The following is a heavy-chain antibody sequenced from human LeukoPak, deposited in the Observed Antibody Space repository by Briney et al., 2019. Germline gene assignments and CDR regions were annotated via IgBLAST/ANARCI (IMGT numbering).Heavy chain of an antibody. V-gene: IGHV4-39*01. CDR3: ARHAPIKTAVTTSHAFDI. D-gene: IGHD4-17*01. CDR1: GGSISSRSYY. Sequence: SETLSLTCSVSGGSISSRSYYWGWIRQPPGKGLEWIGSIYHSGDTYYNPSLKSRVTISVDTSKNQFSLKLSSVTAADTAVYFCARHAPIKTAVTTSHAFDIWGQGTMVTVSS. CDR2: IYHSGDT. J-gene: IGHJ3*02.